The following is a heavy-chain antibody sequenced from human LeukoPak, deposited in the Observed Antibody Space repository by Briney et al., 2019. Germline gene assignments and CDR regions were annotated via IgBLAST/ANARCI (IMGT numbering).Heavy chain of an antibody. CDR1: GFTFSSYG. D-gene: IGHD1-1*01. Sequence: GRSLRLSCAASGFTFSSYGMHWVRQAPGKGLEWVAVISYDGSKKYYADSVKGRFTISRDNSENTLYLQMNSLRAEDTAVYYCARDLKYIQGGMDVWGQGTTVTVSS. CDR2: ISYDGSKK. V-gene: IGHV3-30*03. J-gene: IGHJ6*02. CDR3: ARDLKYIQGGMDV.